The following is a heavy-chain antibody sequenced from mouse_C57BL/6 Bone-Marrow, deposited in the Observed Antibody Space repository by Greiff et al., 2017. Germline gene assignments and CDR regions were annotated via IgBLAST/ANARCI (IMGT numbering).Heavy chain of an antibody. D-gene: IGHD1-1*01. V-gene: IGHV1-55*01. Sequence: VQLQQPGAELVKPGASVKMSCKASGYTFTSYWITWVQQRPGQGLEWVGDIYPGSGSTNYNEKFKSKVTLTVDTSYSTVYMQLSRLTSEDSAVYYCASYYDGGSSFDVWGTGTTVTVSS. J-gene: IGHJ1*03. CDR3: ASYYDGGSSFDV. CDR2: IYPGSGST. CDR1: GYTFTSYW.